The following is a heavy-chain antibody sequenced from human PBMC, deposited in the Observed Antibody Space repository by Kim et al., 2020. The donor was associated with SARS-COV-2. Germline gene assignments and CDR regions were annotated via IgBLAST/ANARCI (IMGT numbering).Heavy chain of an antibody. CDR3: AREGGITMVRGVIYYYFDY. V-gene: IGHV1-69*13. CDR2: IIPIFGTA. D-gene: IGHD3-10*01. Sequence: SVKVSCKASGGTFSSYAISWVRQAPGQGLEWMGGIIPIFGTANYAQKFQGRVTITADESTSTAYMELSSLRSEDTAVYYCAREGGITMVRGVIYYYFDYWGQGTLVTVSS. J-gene: IGHJ4*02. CDR1: GGTFSSYA.